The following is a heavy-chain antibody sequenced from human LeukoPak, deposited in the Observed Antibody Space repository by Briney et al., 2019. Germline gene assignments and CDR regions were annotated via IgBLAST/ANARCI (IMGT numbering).Heavy chain of an antibody. Sequence: PSETLSLTCTVSGYSISSGYYWGWIRQPPGKGLEWIGSIYHSGSTYYNPSLKSRVTISVDTFKNQFSLKLSSVTAADTAVYYCARENCSSTSCYGRLNYYYYYMDVWGKGTTVTVSS. J-gene: IGHJ6*03. CDR1: GYSISSGYY. CDR3: ARENCSSTSCYGRLNYYYYYMDV. V-gene: IGHV4-38-2*02. CDR2: IYHSGST. D-gene: IGHD2-2*01.